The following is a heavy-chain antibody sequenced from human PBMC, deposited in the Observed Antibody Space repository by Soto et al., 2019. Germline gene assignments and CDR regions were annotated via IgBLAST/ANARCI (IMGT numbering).Heavy chain of an antibody. CDR1: GGSISTGSYY. CDR2: MYYSGST. J-gene: IGHJ4*02. D-gene: IGHD6-19*01. V-gene: IGHV4-39*01. Sequence: QLQLQESGPGLVKPSETLSLTCTVSGGSISTGSYYWGWIRQPPGKGLEWIGSMYYSGSTYYNPSLKGRVTISVDTSKNQFSLKLSSVTAADTAVYYCARQRAVAGTGGFDYWGQGTLVTVSS. CDR3: ARQRAVAGTGGFDY.